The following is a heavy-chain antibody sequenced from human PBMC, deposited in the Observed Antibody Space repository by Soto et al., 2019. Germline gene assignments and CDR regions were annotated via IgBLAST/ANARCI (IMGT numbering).Heavy chain of an antibody. CDR3: VRDKKGIPFDY. J-gene: IGHJ4*02. V-gene: IGHV1-3*04. Sequence: QVQLLQSGAEVKRPGASLRVSCKASGYIFSTHALHWVRQAPGQRPEWMGWIQTGDGDTEYSERFQGRVTISSDTSATTAYMELSSLTAEDTAVYYGVRDKKGIPFDYWGQGTLVTVSS. CDR1: GYIFSTHA. CDR2: IQTGDGDT. D-gene: IGHD6-13*01.